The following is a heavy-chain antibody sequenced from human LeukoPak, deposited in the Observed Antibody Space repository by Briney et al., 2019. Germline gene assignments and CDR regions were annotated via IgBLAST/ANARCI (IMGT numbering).Heavy chain of an antibody. Sequence: GGSLRLSCEASGFTFSNSWMTWVRQTPGKGLEWVANIKTDGSEKYYVDSVKGRFTISRDNAENSLYLQMNSLRAEDTAVYYCATYSTKNAREFESWGQGTLVTVSS. CDR3: ATYSTKNAREFES. J-gene: IGHJ5*01. D-gene: IGHD2/OR15-2a*01. V-gene: IGHV3-7*01. CDR2: IKTDGSEK. CDR1: GFTFSNSW.